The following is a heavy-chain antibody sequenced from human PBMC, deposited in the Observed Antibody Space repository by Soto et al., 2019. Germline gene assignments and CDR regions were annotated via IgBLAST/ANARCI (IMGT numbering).Heavy chain of an antibody. Sequence: PGGSLRLSCAASGFTFSTYALTWVRQAPGKGLEWVSAISPNGRNTYYIDSVKGRFTISRDTSKNTLYLQMNSLRVEDPAMYYCARPPIGILTGYSVLKSRGHGPLVTASS. V-gene: IGHV3-23*01. CDR2: ISPNGRNT. CDR1: GFTFSTYA. CDR3: ARPPIGILTGYSVLKS. J-gene: IGHJ5*01. D-gene: IGHD3-9*01.